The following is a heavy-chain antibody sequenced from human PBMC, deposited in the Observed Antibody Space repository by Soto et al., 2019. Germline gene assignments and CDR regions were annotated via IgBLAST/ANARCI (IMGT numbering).Heavy chain of an antibody. J-gene: IGHJ4*02. D-gene: IGHD6-13*01. Sequence: SVKVSCKASGGTFSSYTISWVRQAPGQGLEWMGRIIPILGIANYAQKFQGRVTITADKSTSTAYMELSSLRSEDTAVYYCAREIAAAGSPFDFWAQGTLVTVSS. CDR2: IIPILGIA. V-gene: IGHV1-69*04. CDR3: AREIAAAGSPFDF. CDR1: GGTFSSYT.